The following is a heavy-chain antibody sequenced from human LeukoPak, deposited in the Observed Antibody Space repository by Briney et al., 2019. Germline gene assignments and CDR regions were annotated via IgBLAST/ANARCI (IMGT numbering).Heavy chain of an antibody. CDR1: GYSVTTGYY. V-gene: IGHV4-38-2*02. CDR3: TRDSFDSTGFGTR. Sequence: SETLSLTCTVSGYSVTTGYYWGWIRQTPERGLEWIGSLSHRGSTYYSPSLQSRVTISVDTSKNQLSLRLTSVPAADTAVYYCTRDSFDSTGFGTRWGQGTLITVSS. CDR2: LSHRGST. D-gene: IGHD3-22*01. J-gene: IGHJ4*02.